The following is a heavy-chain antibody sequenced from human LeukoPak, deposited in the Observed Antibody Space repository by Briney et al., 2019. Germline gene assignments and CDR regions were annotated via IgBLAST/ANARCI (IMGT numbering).Heavy chain of an antibody. CDR3: AKRPRNDCSGGSCYSSLKYFQH. CDR2: ISGSGGST. D-gene: IGHD2-15*01. J-gene: IGHJ1*01. V-gene: IGHV3-23*01. CDR1: GFTFSSYA. Sequence: GGSLRLSCAASGFTFSSYAMSWVRQAPGKGLEWVSAISGSGGSTYYADSAKGRFTISRDNSKNTLYLQMNSLRAEDTAVYYCAKRPRNDCSGGSCYSSLKYFQHWGQGTLVTVSS.